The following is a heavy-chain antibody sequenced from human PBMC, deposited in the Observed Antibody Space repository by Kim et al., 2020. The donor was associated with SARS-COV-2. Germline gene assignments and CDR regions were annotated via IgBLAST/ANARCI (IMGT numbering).Heavy chain of an antibody. CDR1: GFTFSSYA. V-gene: IGHV3-23*03. D-gene: IGHD1-1*01. CDR2: IYSGGSST. Sequence: GGSLRLSCAASGFTFSSYAMSWVRQAPGKGLEWVSVIYSGGSSTYYADSVKGRFTISRDNSKNTLYLQMNSLRAEDTAVYYCAKDLWATTQWGQGTLVTVSS. J-gene: IGHJ1*01. CDR3: AKDLWATTQ.